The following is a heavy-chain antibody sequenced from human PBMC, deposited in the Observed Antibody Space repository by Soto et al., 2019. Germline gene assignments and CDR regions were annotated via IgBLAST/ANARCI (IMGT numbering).Heavy chain of an antibody. Sequence: SETLSLTCDVSGDTISTGGYTWAWIRQPPGKALEWIGHTYHSGNPYYNPSLKSRVIISVDTSKNQFSLKLSSVTAADTAVYYCARGASAAGILRPNWFDPWGQGTLVTVSS. J-gene: IGHJ5*02. CDR1: GDTISTGGYT. V-gene: IGHV4-30-2*01. CDR2: TYHSGNP. D-gene: IGHD6-13*01. CDR3: ARGASAAGILRPNWFDP.